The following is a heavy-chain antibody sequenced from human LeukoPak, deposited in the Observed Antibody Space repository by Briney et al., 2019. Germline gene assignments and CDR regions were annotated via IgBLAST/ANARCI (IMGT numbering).Heavy chain of an antibody. CDR1: GGSFSGYY. CDR3: ARGSDPAYYDSGGSPPFDY. Sequence: PSETLSLTCAVYGGSFSGYYWSWIRQPPGKGLEWIGEINHSGSTNYNPSLKSRVTISVDTSKNQFSLKLSSVTAADTAVYYCARGSDPAYYDSGGSPPFDYWGQGTLVTVSS. D-gene: IGHD3-22*01. J-gene: IGHJ4*02. CDR2: INHSGST. V-gene: IGHV4-34*01.